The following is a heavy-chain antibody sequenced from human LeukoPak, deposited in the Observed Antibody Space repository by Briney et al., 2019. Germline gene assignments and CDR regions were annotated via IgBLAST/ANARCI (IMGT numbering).Heavy chain of an antibody. CDR2: IIPIFGTA. Sequence: VASVKVFCKASGGTFSSYAISWVRQAPGQGLEWMGGIIPIFGTANYAQKFQGRVTITTDESTSTAYMELSSLRSEDTAVYYCARDAPSGSSGLFDYWGQGTLVTVSS. D-gene: IGHD3-10*01. CDR1: GGTFSSYA. V-gene: IGHV1-69*05. J-gene: IGHJ4*02. CDR3: ARDAPSGSSGLFDY.